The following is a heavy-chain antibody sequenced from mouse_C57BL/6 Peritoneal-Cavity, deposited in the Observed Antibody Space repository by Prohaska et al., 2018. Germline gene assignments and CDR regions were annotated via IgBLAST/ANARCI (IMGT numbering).Heavy chain of an antibody. V-gene: IGHV11-2*01. CDR1: GFTFSGFW. D-gene: IGHD2-1*01. J-gene: IGHJ1*03. CDR3: MRYGNYWYFDV. CDR2: INSDGSAI. Sequence: EVKLLDTGGGLVQPGGSRGLSCEGSGFTFSGFWMSWVRQTPGKTLEWIGDINSDGSAINYAPSIKDRFTIFRDNDKSTLYLQMSNVRSEDTATYFCMRYGNYWYFDVWGTGTTVTVSS.